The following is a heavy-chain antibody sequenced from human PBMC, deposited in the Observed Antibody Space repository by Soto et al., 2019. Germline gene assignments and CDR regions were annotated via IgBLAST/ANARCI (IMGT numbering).Heavy chain of an antibody. J-gene: IGHJ6*02. CDR3: AKDSGYQLPDNYCYYGLDV. V-gene: IGHV3-30*18. D-gene: IGHD2-2*01. CDR2: ISYDEIDK. Sequence: GGSLRLSCAASGFTFTSHAMHWVRQTPGKWLEWVAAISYDEIDKKYASSVKGRFTVSRDNVKNTLSLQMNSLRPEDTAVYYCAKDSGYQLPDNYCYYGLDVWGQGXTVTVYS. CDR1: GFTFTSHA.